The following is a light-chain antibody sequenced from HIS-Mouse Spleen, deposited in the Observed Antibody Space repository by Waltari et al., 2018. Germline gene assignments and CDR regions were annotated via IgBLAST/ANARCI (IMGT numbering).Light chain of an antibody. V-gene: IGLV3-1*01. CDR1: KLGDKY. J-gene: IGLJ2*01. Sequence: SYELTQPPSVSVSTGQTASTTCPGDKLGDKYACWYPQKPGHPPVLVIYQDSKRPSGIPELFSGSNSGNTATLTISGTQAMDEADYYCQAWDSSTVVFGGGTKLTVL. CDR2: QDS. CDR3: QAWDSSTVV.